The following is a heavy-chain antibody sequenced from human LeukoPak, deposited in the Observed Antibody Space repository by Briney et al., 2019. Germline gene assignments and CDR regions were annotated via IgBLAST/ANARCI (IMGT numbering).Heavy chain of an antibody. CDR3: AKQSYARSLGE. CDR2: TNSGGTST. D-gene: IGHD2-8*01. Sequence: GGSLRLSCATSGFPFSDFSMSWVRQAPGKGLEWISTTNSGGTSTYYAESVKGRFTISRDNPKNTLYLQMSSLRVEDTAVYYCAKQSYARSLGEGGPGTLVSVSS. J-gene: IGHJ4*02. CDR1: GFPFSDFS. V-gene: IGHV3-23*01.